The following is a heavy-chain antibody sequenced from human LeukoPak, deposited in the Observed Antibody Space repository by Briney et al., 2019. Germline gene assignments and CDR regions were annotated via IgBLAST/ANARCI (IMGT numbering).Heavy chain of an antibody. J-gene: IGHJ5*02. V-gene: IGHV4-34*01. CDR1: GGSFSGYY. CDR3: ARGHLYFVVVPAARGGNWFDP. CDR2: INHSGST. D-gene: IGHD2-2*01. Sequence: PSETLSLTCAVYGGSFSGYYWSWIRQPPGKGLEWIGEINHSGSTNYNPSLKSRVTISVDTSKNQFSLKLSSVTAADTAVYYCARGHLYFVVVPAARGGNWFDPWGQGTLVTVSS.